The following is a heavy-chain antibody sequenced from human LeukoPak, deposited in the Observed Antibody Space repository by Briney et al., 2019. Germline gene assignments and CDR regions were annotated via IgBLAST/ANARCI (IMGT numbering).Heavy chain of an antibody. CDR2: INTNSGGT. D-gene: IGHD5-18*01. CDR3: ARAPSLAGYSYVYFDY. CDR1: GFTFTGYY. V-gene: IGHV1-2*06. J-gene: IGHJ4*02. Sequence: EASVKLSCKASGFTFTGYYMHWVRQAPGQGLEWMGRINTNSGGTNYAQKFQGRVTMTRDTSNSTAYMELSRLRSDDTAVYYCARAPSLAGYSYVYFDYWGQGTLVTVSS.